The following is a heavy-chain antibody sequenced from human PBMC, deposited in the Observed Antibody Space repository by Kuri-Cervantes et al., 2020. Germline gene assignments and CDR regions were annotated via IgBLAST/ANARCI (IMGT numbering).Heavy chain of an antibody. CDR2: IYSGGST. V-gene: IGHV3-66*01. J-gene: IGHJ4*02. CDR1: GFTFSSYS. Sequence: GESLKISCAASGFTFSSYSMNWVRQAPGKGLEWVSIIYSGGSTCYADSVKGRFTISRDNSKNTLYLQMNSLRAEDTAVYYCRVNGGNSFYFDYWGQGTLVTVSS. CDR3: RVNGGNSFYFDY. D-gene: IGHD4-23*01.